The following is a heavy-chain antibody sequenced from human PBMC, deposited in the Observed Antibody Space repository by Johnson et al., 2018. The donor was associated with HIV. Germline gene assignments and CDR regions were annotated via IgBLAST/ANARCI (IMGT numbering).Heavy chain of an antibody. V-gene: IGHV3-30*03. Sequence: QVQLVESGGGVVQPGGSLRLSCAGSGFNVSDNYMSWVRQAPGKGLEWVAVISYDGSNKYYADSVEGRFTISRDNSRDTLSLQMNSLRVEDTALYYCARDCLLWFRELWPHDAFDIWGQGTIVTVSS. CDR3: ARDCLLWFRELWPHDAFDI. J-gene: IGHJ3*02. D-gene: IGHD3-10*01. CDR1: GFNVSDNY. CDR2: ISYDGSNK.